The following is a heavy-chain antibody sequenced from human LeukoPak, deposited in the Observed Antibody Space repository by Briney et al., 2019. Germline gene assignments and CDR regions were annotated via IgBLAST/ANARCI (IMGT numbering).Heavy chain of an antibody. V-gene: IGHV3-23*01. CDR2: INGGSGNT. D-gene: IGHD1-14*01. Sequence: GVLSLSCAASGFTFSNYAMTWGRQAPGEGLEWVSAINGGSGNTYYANSVKGRFTASRDNSKNTLYLQMNSLRAEDMALYYCAKVAHEGNRFVSWGQGTLVTVSS. CDR3: AKVAHEGNRFVS. J-gene: IGHJ5*01. CDR1: GFTFSNYA.